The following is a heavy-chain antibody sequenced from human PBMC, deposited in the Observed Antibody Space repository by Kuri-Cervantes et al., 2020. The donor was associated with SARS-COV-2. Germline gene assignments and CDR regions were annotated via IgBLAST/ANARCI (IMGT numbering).Heavy chain of an antibody. Sequence: ASVKVSCKASGYTFTSYAMHWVRQAPGQRLEWMGWSNAGNGNTKYSQEFQGRVTITRDTSASTAYMELSSLRSEDTAVYYCAREGAGTLYTSRYYGMDVWGQGTTVTVSS. D-gene: IGHD3-10*01. J-gene: IGHJ6*02. CDR2: SNAGNGNT. CDR1: GYTFTSYA. CDR3: AREGAGTLYTSRYYGMDV. V-gene: IGHV1-3*02.